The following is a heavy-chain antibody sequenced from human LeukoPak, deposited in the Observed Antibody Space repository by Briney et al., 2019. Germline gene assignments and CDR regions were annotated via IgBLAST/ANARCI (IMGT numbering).Heavy chain of an antibody. V-gene: IGHV3-21*01. D-gene: IGHD6-19*01. CDR3: ARGPTLAVAGKLDY. CDR1: GFTFSRNT. J-gene: IGHJ4*02. CDR2: ISGSSSDYI. Sequence: GGSLRLSCAASGFTFSRNTMNWVRQAPGKGLEWVSSISGSSSDYIHYADSVKGRFTISRDNAKNSLSLQMNSLRAEDTAVYYCARGPTLAVAGKLDYWGQGILVTVSS.